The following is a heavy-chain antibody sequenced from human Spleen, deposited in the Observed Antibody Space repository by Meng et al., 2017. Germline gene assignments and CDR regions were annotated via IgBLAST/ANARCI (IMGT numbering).Heavy chain of an antibody. CDR1: GGSISNYY. J-gene: IGHJ5*02. CDR3: ARDFDYRGYGDNWFDP. D-gene: IGHD4-11*01. Sequence: QGQLQESGPGQVKPSGTPSLTCTVSGGSISNYYWSWIRQPAGKGLEWIGRIYTSGSTNYNPSLKSRVTMSVDTSKNQFSLKLSSVTAADTAVYYCARDFDYRGYGDNWFDPWGQGTLVTVSS. V-gene: IGHV4-4*07. CDR2: IYTSGST.